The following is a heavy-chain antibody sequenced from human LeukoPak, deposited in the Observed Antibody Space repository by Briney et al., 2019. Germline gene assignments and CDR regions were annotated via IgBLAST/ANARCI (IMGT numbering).Heavy chain of an antibody. CDR1: GGSISSYY. CDR2: IYHSGST. J-gene: IGHJ4*02. CDR3: ARDQGYYDILTGQDAYFDY. V-gene: IGHV4-38-2*02. D-gene: IGHD3-9*01. Sequence: SETLSLTCTVSGGSISSYYWGWIRQPPGKGLEWIGSIYHSGSTYYNPSLKSRVTISVDTSKNQFSLKLSSVTAADTAVYYCARDQGYYDILTGQDAYFDYWGQGTLVTVSS.